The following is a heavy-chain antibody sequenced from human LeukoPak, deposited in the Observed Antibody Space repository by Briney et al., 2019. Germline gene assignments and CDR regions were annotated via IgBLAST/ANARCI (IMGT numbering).Heavy chain of an antibody. CDR3: AKDLSSSSWYIYYYYGMDV. CDR1: GFTFSSYG. D-gene: IGHD6-13*01. Sequence: GRSLRLSCAASGFTFSSYGMHWVRQAPGKGLEWVAVISYDGSNKYYADSVKGRFTISRDNSKNTLYLQMNSLRAEDTAVYYCAKDLSSSSWYIYYYYGMDVWGQGTTVTVSS. J-gene: IGHJ6*02. V-gene: IGHV3-30*18. CDR2: ISYDGSNK.